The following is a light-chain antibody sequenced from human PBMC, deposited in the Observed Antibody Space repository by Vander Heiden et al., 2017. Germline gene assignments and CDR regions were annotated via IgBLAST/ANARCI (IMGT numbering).Light chain of an antibody. CDR2: DVS. Sequence: QSALTQPASVSGSPGQSITIPCPGTSSDVGGYNYVSWYQQHPGKAPKLMIYDVSNRPSGVSNRFSGSRSGNTASLTISGLQAEDEAEYYCSSYTSSSTLVFGGGTKLTVL. V-gene: IGLV2-14*01. J-gene: IGLJ2*01. CDR1: SSDVGGYNY. CDR3: SSYTSSSTLV.